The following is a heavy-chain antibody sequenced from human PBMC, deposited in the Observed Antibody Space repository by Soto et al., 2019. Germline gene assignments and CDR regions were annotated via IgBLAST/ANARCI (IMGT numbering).Heavy chain of an antibody. J-gene: IGHJ4*02. CDR1: GFTFSSYA. Sequence: GGSLRLSCAASGFTFSSYAMSWVRQAPGKGLEWVSAISGSGGSTYYADSVKGRFTISRDNSKNTLYLQMNSLRAEDTAVYYCAKARGSRTTAPGSYWGQGTLVTVSS. V-gene: IGHV3-23*01. D-gene: IGHD2-2*01. CDR2: ISGSGGST. CDR3: AKARGSRTTAPGSY.